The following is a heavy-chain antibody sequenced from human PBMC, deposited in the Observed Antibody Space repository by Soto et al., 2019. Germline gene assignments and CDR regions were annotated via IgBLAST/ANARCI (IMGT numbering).Heavy chain of an antibody. CDR1: GFTFSSYA. J-gene: IGHJ4*02. CDR2: ISGSGGST. Sequence: PGGSLRLSCAASGFTFSSYAMSWVRQAPGKGLEWVSAISGSGGSTYYADSVKGRFTISRDNSKNTLYLQMNSLRAEDTAVYYCAKDGPVGVVIPYYFDYWGQGTLVTVSS. CDR3: AKDGPVGVVIPYYFDY. D-gene: IGHD3-3*01. V-gene: IGHV3-23*01.